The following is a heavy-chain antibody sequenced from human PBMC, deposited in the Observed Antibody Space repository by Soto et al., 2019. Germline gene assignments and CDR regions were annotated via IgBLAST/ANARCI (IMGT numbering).Heavy chain of an antibody. Sequence: GESLKISCKGSGYNFSNYWISWVRQKPGKGLDWMGRIVPGDSYTNYSPSFQGHASISADRSITTAYLQWTSLPASDTAIYYCARRASCGADCYSNTDIFDSWGQGTLVTVS. J-gene: IGHJ4*02. CDR3: ARRASCGADCYSNTDIFDS. D-gene: IGHD2-21*02. CDR2: IVPGDSYT. CDR1: GYNFSNYW. V-gene: IGHV5-10-1*01.